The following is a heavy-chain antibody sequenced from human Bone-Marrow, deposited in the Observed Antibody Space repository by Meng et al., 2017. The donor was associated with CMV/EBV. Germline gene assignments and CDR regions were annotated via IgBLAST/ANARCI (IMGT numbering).Heavy chain of an antibody. V-gene: IGHV4-59*01. CDR3: ARVGGNKSPLHH. J-gene: IGHJ1*01. D-gene: IGHD5-12*01. Sequence: SETLSLTCTVSGGSISSYYWSWIRQPPGKGLEWIGYIYYNGNTNYNPSLKSRVTISLDTSKNQFSLKLTSVTAADTAVYYCARVGGNKSPLHHSGQGTLVTVSS. CDR1: GGSISSYY. CDR2: IYYNGNT.